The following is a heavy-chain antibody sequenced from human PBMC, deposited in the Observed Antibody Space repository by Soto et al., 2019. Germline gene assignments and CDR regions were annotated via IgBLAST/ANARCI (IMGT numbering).Heavy chain of an antibody. V-gene: IGHV5-10-1*01. CDR1: GYTFTSYW. D-gene: IGHD3-10*01. CDR3: ARRPPYGSGSYYSYGMDV. J-gene: IGHJ6*02. CDR2: IDPSDSYT. Sequence: GESLKISCKGSGYTFTSYWIAWVRQMPGKGLEWMGRIDPSDSYTNYGPSFQGHVTMSADKSISTAYLQWSSLKASDTAIYYCARRPPYGSGSYYSYGMDVWGQGTTVT.